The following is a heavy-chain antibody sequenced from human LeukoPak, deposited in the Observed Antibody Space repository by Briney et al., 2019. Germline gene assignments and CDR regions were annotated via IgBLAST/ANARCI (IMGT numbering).Heavy chain of an antibody. D-gene: IGHD4-17*01. J-gene: IGHJ5*02. Sequence: PSQTLSLTCTVPGGSISSGGYYWSWIRQHPGKGLEWIGCIYYSGSTYYNPSLKSRVTISVDTSKNQFSLKLSSVTAADTAVYYCARVPDYGGNPWFDPWGQGTLVTVSS. CDR2: IYYSGST. CDR1: GGSISSGGYY. CDR3: ARVPDYGGNPWFDP. V-gene: IGHV4-31*03.